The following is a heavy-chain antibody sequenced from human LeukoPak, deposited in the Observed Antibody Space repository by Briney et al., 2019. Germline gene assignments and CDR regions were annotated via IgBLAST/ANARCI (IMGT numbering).Heavy chain of an antibody. D-gene: IGHD6-25*01. CDR3: ARGQNIAAAS. V-gene: IGHV3-23*01. CDR2: ISGSGGST. J-gene: IGHJ4*02. CDR1: GFTFSTYA. Sequence: GGSLRLSCAASGFTFSTYAMSWVRQAPGKGLEWVSAISGSGGSTYYADSVKGRFTISRDNSKSTLYLQMNSLRAEDTAIYYCARGQNIAAASWGQGTLVTVSS.